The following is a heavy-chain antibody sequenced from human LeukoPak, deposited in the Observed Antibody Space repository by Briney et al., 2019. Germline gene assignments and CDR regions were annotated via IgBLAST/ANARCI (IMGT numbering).Heavy chain of an antibody. Sequence: SETLSLTCTVSGGSISSYYWSWIRQPAREGVEWIGRIYTSGSTNYNPSLKSRVTMSVDTSKNQFSLKLSSVTAADTAVYYCARVTTEFVWYFDLWGRGTLVTVSS. D-gene: IGHD4-17*01. CDR1: GGSISSYY. CDR3: ARVTTEFVWYFDL. J-gene: IGHJ2*01. V-gene: IGHV4-4*07. CDR2: IYTSGST.